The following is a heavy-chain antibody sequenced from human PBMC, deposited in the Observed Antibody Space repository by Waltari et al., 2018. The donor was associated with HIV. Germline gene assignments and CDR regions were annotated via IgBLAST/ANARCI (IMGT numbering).Heavy chain of an antibody. CDR3: ATRELRFLEWVDY. J-gene: IGHJ4*02. D-gene: IGHD3-3*01. CDR2: FDPEDGET. Sequence: RQAPGKGLEWMGGFDPEDGETIYAQKFQGRVTMTEDTSTDTAYMELSSLRSEDTAVYYCATRELRFLEWVDYWGQGTLVTVSS. V-gene: IGHV1-24*01.